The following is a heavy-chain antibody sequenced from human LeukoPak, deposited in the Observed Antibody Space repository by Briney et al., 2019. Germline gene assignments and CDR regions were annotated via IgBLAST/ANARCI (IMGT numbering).Heavy chain of an antibody. D-gene: IGHD4-11*01. CDR1: GYSISSGYY. Sequence: SETLSLTCTVSGYSISSGYYWGWIRQPPGKGLEWIGSIYHSGRTFYNPSLKSRVTISVDTSKNQFSLKLTSVTAADTAIYYCARTLTPLRAGFDYWGQGTLVTVSS. CDR3: ARTLTPLRAGFDY. J-gene: IGHJ4*02. V-gene: IGHV4-38-2*02. CDR2: IYHSGRT.